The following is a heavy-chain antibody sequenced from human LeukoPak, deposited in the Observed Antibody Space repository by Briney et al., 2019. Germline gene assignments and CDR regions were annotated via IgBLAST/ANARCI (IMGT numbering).Heavy chain of an antibody. V-gene: IGHV1-69*13. Sequence: GASVKVSCKASGGTFSSYAISWVRQAPGQGLEWMGGIIPIFGTANYAQKFQGRVTITADESTSTAYMELSSLRSEDTAVYYCASIDEQWLVLDYWGQGTLVTVSS. CDR1: GGTFSSYA. J-gene: IGHJ4*02. D-gene: IGHD6-19*01. CDR2: IIPIFGTA. CDR3: ASIDEQWLVLDY.